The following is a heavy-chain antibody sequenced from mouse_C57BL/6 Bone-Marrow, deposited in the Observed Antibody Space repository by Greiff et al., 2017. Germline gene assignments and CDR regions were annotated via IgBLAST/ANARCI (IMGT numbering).Heavy chain of an antibody. CDR3: ARSPSTTVAYFDY. CDR2: IYPRDGST. D-gene: IGHD1-1*01. CDR1: GYTFTSYD. V-gene: IGHV1-85*01. J-gene: IGHJ2*01. Sequence: QVQLQQSGPELVKPGASVKLSCKASGYTFTSYDINWVKQRPGQGLEWIGWIYPRDGSTKCNEKFKGKATLTVDTSSSTAYMELHSLTSEDSAVYFCARSPSTTVAYFDYWGQGTTLTVSS.